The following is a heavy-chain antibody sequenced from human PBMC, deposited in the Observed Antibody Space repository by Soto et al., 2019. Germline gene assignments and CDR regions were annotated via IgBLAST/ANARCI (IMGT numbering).Heavy chain of an antibody. J-gene: IGHJ4*02. D-gene: IGHD3-16*01. Sequence: ASVKVSCKTSGDSFNDYYIHWVRQAPGQGLEWMGWINPNGGGTKYAQKFQGRVTVTRDTSIRTVYMELSSLRAEDTAVYYCVRDFWGFDYWGQGTLVTVSS. CDR1: GDSFNDYY. CDR2: INPNGGGT. V-gene: IGHV1-2*02. CDR3: VRDFWGFDY.